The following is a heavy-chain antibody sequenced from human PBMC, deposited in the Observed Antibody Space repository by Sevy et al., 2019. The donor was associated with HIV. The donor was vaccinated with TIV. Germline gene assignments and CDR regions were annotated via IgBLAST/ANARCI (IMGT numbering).Heavy chain of an antibody. CDR2: IRGSGSST. V-gene: IGHV3-23*01. D-gene: IGHD1-26*01. CDR1: GFTFSTYA. J-gene: IGHJ4*02. CDR3: ARDFPVGTTSTFDY. Sequence: GGSLRLSCAASGFTFSTYAMSWVRQAPGKGLEWFSAIRGSGSSTYYADSLKGRFTASRDNAKNSLYLQMNSLRAEDTAVYYCARDFPVGTTSTFDYWGQGTLVTVSS.